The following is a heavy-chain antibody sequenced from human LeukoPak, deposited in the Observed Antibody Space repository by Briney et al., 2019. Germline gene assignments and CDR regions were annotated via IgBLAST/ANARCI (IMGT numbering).Heavy chain of an antibody. J-gene: IGHJ4*02. Sequence: SETLSLTCTVSGGSISSYYWAWIRQPPGKGLEWIGSVHNVGSTYYNLSLRSRVTMSIDTSKNQFSLRLNSVTAADTAVYYCARHAEYNSGWHFYLDHWGQGILVTVSS. D-gene: IGHD6-19*01. CDR1: GGSISSYY. CDR3: ARHAEYNSGWHFYLDH. V-gene: IGHV4-39*01. CDR2: VHNVGST.